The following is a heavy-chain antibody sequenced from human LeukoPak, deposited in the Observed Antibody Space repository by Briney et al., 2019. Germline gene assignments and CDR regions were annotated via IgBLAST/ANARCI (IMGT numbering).Heavy chain of an antibody. CDR1: AGTFSSYA. CDR3: ARVGRYCSSTSCYADY. D-gene: IGHD2-2*01. J-gene: IGHJ4*02. Sequence: SVKVSCKASAGTFSSYAISWVRQAPGQGLEWMGGIIPIFGTANYAQKFQGRVTITADESTSTAYMELSSLRSEDTAVYYCARVGRYCSSTSCYADYWGQGTLVTVSS. V-gene: IGHV1-69*13. CDR2: IIPIFGTA.